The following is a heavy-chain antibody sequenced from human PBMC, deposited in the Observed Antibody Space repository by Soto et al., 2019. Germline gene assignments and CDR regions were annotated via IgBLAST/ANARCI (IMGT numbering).Heavy chain of an antibody. CDR2: IYYSGST. CDR3: ARHAGYGDYFDY. Sequence: SETLSLTCTVSGGSISSYYWSWIRQPPGKGLEWIGYIYYSGSTNYNPSLKSRVTISVDTSKNQFSLKLSSVTAADTAVYYCARHAGYGDYFDYWGQGTLVTVSS. CDR1: GGSISSYY. V-gene: IGHV4-59*08. J-gene: IGHJ4*02. D-gene: IGHD4-17*01.